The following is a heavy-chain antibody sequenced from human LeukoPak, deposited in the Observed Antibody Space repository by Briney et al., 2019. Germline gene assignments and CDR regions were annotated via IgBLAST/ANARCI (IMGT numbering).Heavy chain of an antibody. CDR2: ITGDGGST. J-gene: IGHJ4*02. D-gene: IGHD1-1*01. CDR3: ARPSRNGELAY. CDR1: GFTFGGYA. V-gene: IGHV3-43*02. Sequence: GGSLRLSCAASGFTFGGYAMHWVRQAPGKGLEWVSVITGDGGSTFYGDLVKGRFTISRDTNRNSLYLQMNSLRSEDTAFYYCARPSRNGELAYWGQGTLVTVAS.